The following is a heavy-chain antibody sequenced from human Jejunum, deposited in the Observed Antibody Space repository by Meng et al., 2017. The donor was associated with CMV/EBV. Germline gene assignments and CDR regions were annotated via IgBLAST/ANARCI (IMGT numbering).Heavy chain of an antibody. J-gene: IGHJ4*02. V-gene: IGHV1-2*02. D-gene: IGHD2-2*01. CDR1: YTCPGHF. CDR2: INPSSGDT. CDR3: ARDGVVCNSTSCRGLGY. Sequence: YTCPGHFLHWVPQAPGQGLAWLGWINPSSGDTYYAQKFQGRVTMTRDSSISAAYMDLSGLRSDDTAVYFCARDGVVCNSTSCRGLGYWGQGTLVTVSS.